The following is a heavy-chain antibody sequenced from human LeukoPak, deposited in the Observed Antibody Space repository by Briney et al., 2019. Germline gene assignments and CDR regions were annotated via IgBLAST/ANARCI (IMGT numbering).Heavy chain of an antibody. Sequence: PGGSLRLSCAASGFTFSTYWMSWVRQAPGKGLEWIGEIYHSGSTNYNPSLKSRVTISVDTSKNQFSLKVSSVTTADTAVYYCAKRGNWGFFDYWGQGTLVTVSS. CDR2: IYHSGST. V-gene: IGHV4-4*02. J-gene: IGHJ4*02. D-gene: IGHD7-27*01. CDR3: AKRGNWGFFDY. CDR1: GFTFSTYW.